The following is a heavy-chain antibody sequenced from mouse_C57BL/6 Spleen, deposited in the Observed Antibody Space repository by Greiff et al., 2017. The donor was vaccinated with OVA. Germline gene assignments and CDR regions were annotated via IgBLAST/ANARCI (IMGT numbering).Heavy chain of an antibody. J-gene: IGHJ4*01. CDR1: GFSLTSYA. CDR2: IWTGGGT. Sequence: VQRVESGPGLVAPSQSLSITCTVSGFSLTSYAISWVRQPPGKGLEWLGVIWTGGGTNYNSALKSRLSISKDNSKSQVFLKMNSLQTDDTARYYCARNSIYYDYEDAMDYWGQGTSVTVSS. D-gene: IGHD2-4*01. V-gene: IGHV2-9-1*01. CDR3: ARNSIYYDYEDAMDY.